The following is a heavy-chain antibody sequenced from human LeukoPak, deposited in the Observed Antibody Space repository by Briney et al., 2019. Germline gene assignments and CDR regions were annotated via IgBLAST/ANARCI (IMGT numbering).Heavy chain of an antibody. CDR1: GFTFDDYA. D-gene: IGHD5-24*01. J-gene: IGHJ4*02. CDR2: ISWNSGSI. Sequence: GGSLRLSCAASGFTFDDYAMHWVRLAPGKGLEWVSGISWNSGSIGYADSVKGRFTISRDNAKNSLYLQMNSLRAEDTALYYCAKDSTGDGYSWGQGTLVTVSS. CDR3: AKDSTGDGYS. V-gene: IGHV3-9*01.